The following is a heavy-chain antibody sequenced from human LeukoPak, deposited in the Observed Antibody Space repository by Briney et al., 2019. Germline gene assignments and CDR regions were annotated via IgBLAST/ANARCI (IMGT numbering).Heavy chain of an antibody. V-gene: IGHV3-33*01. Sequence: PGRSLRLSCAASGFTFSSYGMHWVRQAPGKGLEWVAVIWYDGSKKYYADSVKGRFTISRDNSKNTLYLQMNSLRAEDTAVYYCARDGIAVAGFVDYWGQGTLVTVSS. J-gene: IGHJ4*02. CDR1: GFTFSSYG. D-gene: IGHD6-19*01. CDR3: ARDGIAVAGFVDY. CDR2: IWYDGSKK.